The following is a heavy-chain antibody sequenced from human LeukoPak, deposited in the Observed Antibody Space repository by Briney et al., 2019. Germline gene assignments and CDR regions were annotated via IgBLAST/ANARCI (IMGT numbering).Heavy chain of an antibody. J-gene: IGHJ6*02. CDR3: ARGVTTDYYGMDV. CDR1: GFTFSSYW. V-gene: IGHV3-7*01. CDR2: IKQDGSEK. Sequence: GGSLRLSCAASGFTFSSYWMSWVRQAPGKGLEWVANIKQDGSEKYYVDSVKGRFTISRDNAKNSLYLQMDSLRAEDTAVYYCARGVTTDYYGMDVWGQGTTVTVSS. D-gene: IGHD4-17*01.